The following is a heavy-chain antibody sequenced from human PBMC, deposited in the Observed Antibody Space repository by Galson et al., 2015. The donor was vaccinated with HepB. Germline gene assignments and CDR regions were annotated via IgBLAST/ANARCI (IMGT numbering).Heavy chain of an antibody. CDR3: AKTRSSGLYYYGSGTSTRYFDY. J-gene: IGHJ4*02. D-gene: IGHD3-10*01. CDR1: GFTFDDYA. V-gene: IGHV3-9*01. Sequence: SLRLSCAASGFTFDDYAMHWVRQAPGKGLEWVSGINWNSGSKGYADSVKGRFTISRDNAKNSPYLHMNSLRTEDTALYYCAKTRSSGLYYYGSGTSTRYFDYWGQGTLVTVSS. CDR2: INWNSGSK.